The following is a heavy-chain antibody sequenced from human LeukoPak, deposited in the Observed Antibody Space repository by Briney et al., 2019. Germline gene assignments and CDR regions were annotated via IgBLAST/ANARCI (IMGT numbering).Heavy chain of an antibody. D-gene: IGHD6-13*01. CDR2: ISPNSGGT. Sequence: ASVKVSCKASGYTFTGYYMHWVRQAPGQGLEWMGWISPNSGGTNYAQRFQGRVTMTRDTSINTAYMELSGLRSDDTAVYYCARYSSTWHSLGYMDVWGKGTTVTISS. CDR3: ARYSSTWHSLGYMDV. CDR1: GYTFTGYY. J-gene: IGHJ6*03. V-gene: IGHV1-2*02.